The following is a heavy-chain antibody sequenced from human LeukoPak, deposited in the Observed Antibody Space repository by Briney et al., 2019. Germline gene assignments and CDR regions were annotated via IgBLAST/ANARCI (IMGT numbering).Heavy chain of an antibody. J-gene: IGHJ3*02. D-gene: IGHD3-3*01. CDR1: GYTFTSYA. Sequence: ASVKVSCKASGYTFTSYAISWVRQAPGQGLEWMGGIIPIFGTANYAQKFQGRVTITTDESTSTAYMGLSSLRSEDTAVYYCARAKVIKRFLEWFPDAFDIWGQGTMVTVSS. V-gene: IGHV1-69*05. CDR2: IIPIFGTA. CDR3: ARAKVIKRFLEWFPDAFDI.